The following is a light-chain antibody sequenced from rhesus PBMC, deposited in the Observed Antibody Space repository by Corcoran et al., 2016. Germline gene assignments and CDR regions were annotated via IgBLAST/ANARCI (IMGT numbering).Light chain of an antibody. J-gene: IGKJ4*01. Sequence: DIQMTQSPSSLSAPVGDRVTITCRASQGISNYLNWYQQKPGKAPKRLIYAASSVESGVPARFSGRGDGTDFTLTLSSLQPNDFATYYSLQYTYAPLTFGGGTKVEIK. CDR3: LQYTYAPLT. CDR2: AAS. V-gene: IGKV1-43*02. CDR1: QGISNY.